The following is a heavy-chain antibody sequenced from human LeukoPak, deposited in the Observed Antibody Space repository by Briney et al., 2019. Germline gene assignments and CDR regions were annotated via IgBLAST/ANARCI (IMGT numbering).Heavy chain of an antibody. CDR2: ISGSGGST. J-gene: IGHJ4*02. CDR3: ARDFILWFGELAFDY. V-gene: IGHV3-23*01. D-gene: IGHD3-10*01. Sequence: GGSLRLSCAASGFTFSSYAMSWVRQAPEKGLEWVSAISGSGGSTYYADSVKGRFTISRDNSKNTLYLQMNSLRAEDTAVYYCARDFILWFGELAFDYWGQGTLVTVSS. CDR1: GFTFSSYA.